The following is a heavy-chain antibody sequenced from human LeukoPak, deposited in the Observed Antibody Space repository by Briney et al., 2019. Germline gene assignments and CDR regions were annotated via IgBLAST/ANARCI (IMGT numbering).Heavy chain of an antibody. V-gene: IGHV1-2*02. D-gene: IGHD3-10*01. CDR2: INPNSGGT. J-gene: IGHJ4*02. CDR3: ARGLSGTLYGSGSYSDY. CDR1: GYTFTGYY. Sequence: GASVKVSCKASGYTFTGYYMHWVRQAPGQGLEWMGWINPNSGGTNYAQKFQGRVTMTRDTSISTAYMELSRLRSDDTAVYYCARGLSGTLYGSGSYSDYWGQGTLVTVSS.